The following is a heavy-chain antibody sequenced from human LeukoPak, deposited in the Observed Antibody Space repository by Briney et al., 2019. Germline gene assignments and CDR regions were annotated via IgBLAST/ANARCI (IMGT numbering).Heavy chain of an antibody. D-gene: IGHD6-13*01. CDR3: ARLGAAVFNWFDP. CDR2: IYYSGST. J-gene: IGHJ5*02. CDR1: GGSTSSYY. V-gene: IGHV4-59*08. Sequence: SETLSLTCTVSGGSTSSYYWSWIRQPPGKGLEWIGYIYYSGSTNYNPSLKSRVTISVDTSKNQFSLKLSSVTAADTAVYYCARLGAAVFNWFDPWGQGTLVTVSS.